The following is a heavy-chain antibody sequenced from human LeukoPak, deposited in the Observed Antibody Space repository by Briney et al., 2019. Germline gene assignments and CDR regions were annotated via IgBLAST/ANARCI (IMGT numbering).Heavy chain of an antibody. V-gene: IGHV3-23*01. Sequence: GGSLRLSCAASGFTFSSYAMSWVRQAPGKGLEWVSAISGSGGSTYYADSVKGRFTISRDNSKNTLYLRMNSLRAEDTAVYYCAKGLRYFDWSSGNWFDPWGQGTLVTVSS. CDR3: AKGLRYFDWSSGNWFDP. CDR2: ISGSGGST. D-gene: IGHD3-9*01. CDR1: GFTFSSYA. J-gene: IGHJ5*02.